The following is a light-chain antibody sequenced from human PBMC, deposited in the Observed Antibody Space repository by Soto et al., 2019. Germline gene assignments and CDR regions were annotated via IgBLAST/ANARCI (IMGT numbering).Light chain of an antibody. CDR1: SSDLGLYNY. V-gene: IGLV2-14*03. CDR3: SSYTSSSTLV. Sequence: QSVLTQPASVSGSPGQSITISCTGSSSDLGLYNYVSWYQHHPGKAPKLMIYAVTYRPSGVSNRFSASKSGNTASLTISGLQAEDEADYYCSSYTSSSTLVFGGGTQLTVL. J-gene: IGLJ2*01. CDR2: AVT.